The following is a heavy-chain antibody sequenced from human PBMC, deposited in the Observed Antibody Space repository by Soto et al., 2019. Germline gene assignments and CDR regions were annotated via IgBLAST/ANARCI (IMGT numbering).Heavy chain of an antibody. D-gene: IGHD3-16*02. CDR3: ASVRFGGVIVKSRGAFAF. CDR2: INHSGST. J-gene: IGHJ3*01. V-gene: IGHV4-34*01. Sequence: QVQLQQWGAGLLKPSETLSLTCAVYGGSFSGYYWSWIRQPPGKGLEWIGEINHSGSTNYNPSLTSRVTISVATSTHPFCLKLSSVTAADTAVYYFASVRFGGVIVKSRGAFAFWGQGTMVTVSS. CDR1: GGSFSGYY.